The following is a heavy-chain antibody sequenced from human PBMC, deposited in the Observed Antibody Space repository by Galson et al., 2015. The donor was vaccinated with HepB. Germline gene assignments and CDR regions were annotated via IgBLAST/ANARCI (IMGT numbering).Heavy chain of an antibody. J-gene: IGHJ3*02. Sequence: SLRLSCAASGFTFSNYGMHWVRQAPGKGLEWVAVIWFDGSRKNYADSVKGRFTISRDNSKNTVYLQMNSLRAEDTAVFYCVRDNSGSGADAFAIWGQGTMVTVSS. CDR3: VRDNSGSGADAFAI. D-gene: IGHD3-10*01. V-gene: IGHV3-33*01. CDR2: IWFDGSRK. CDR1: GFTFSNYG.